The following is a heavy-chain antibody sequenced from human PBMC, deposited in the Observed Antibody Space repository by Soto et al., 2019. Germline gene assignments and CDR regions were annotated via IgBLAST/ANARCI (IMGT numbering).Heavy chain of an antibody. V-gene: IGHV4-30-4*01. Sequence: PSETLSLTCTVSGGSISSGDYYWGWIRQPPGKGLEWIGYIYYSGSTSYNASLKSRTSISADPSNNQFSLKLHSLTAADTAVYFCGTMPIVVEPAPMDVWGPGTSVTVSS. CDR3: GTMPIVVEPAPMDV. CDR1: GGSISSGDYY. CDR2: IYYSGST. D-gene: IGHD2-2*01. J-gene: IGHJ6*02.